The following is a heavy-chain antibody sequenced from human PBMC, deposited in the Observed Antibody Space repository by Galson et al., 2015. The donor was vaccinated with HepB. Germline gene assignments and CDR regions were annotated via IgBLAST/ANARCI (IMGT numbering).Heavy chain of an antibody. CDR1: GFTFSSYA. J-gene: IGHJ4*02. CDR3: ANPIAVAGRSGDY. V-gene: IGHV3-23*01. CDR2: ISGSGGST. D-gene: IGHD6-19*01. Sequence: SLRLSCAASGFTFSSYAMSWVRQAPGKGLEWVSAISGSGGSTYYADSVKGRFTISRDNSKNTLYLQMNSLRAEDTAVYYCANPIAVAGRSGDYWGQGTLVTVSS.